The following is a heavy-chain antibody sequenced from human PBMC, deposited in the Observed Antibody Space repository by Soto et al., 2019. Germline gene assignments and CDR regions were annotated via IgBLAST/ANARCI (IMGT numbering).Heavy chain of an antibody. CDR2: IYYSGST. Sequence: QVQLQESGPGLVKPSQTLSLTCTVSGGSISSGGYYWSWIRQHPGKGLEWIGYIYYSGSTYYNPSLTSRVTISVDTSKSQFALKLSSVTAADTAVYYCAREGAYSSGWHDDYWGQGTLVTVSS. CDR1: GGSISSGGYY. CDR3: AREGAYSSGWHDDY. V-gene: IGHV4-31*03. J-gene: IGHJ4*02. D-gene: IGHD6-19*01.